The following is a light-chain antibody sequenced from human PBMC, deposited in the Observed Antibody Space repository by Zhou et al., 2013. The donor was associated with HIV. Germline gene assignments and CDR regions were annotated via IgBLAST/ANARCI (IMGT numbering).Light chain of an antibody. V-gene: IGKV1-5*03. J-gene: IGKJ4*01. CDR2: EAS. CDR1: QSIRRW. CDR3: QRYESYPLT. Sequence: DIQMTQSPSTLSASVGDRVTITCRASQSIRRWMAWYQQKPGKAPNLLIYEASNLQIGVPSRFSGSVSGTEFTLTISSLQPDDFATYYCQRYESYPLTFGGGTKVEIK.